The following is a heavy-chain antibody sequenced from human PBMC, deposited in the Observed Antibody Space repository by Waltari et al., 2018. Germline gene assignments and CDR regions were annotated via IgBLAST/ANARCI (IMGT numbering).Heavy chain of an antibody. V-gene: IGHV3-23*01. D-gene: IGHD6-13*01. CDR1: GFTFSSYA. CDR3: AKGRYSSSWYMDY. Sequence: EVQLLESGGGLVQPGGSLRLSCAASGFTFSSYAMSWVRQAPGKGVEWVSAISGSGGSTCYADSVKGRVTISRDNSKNTLYLQMNSLRAEDTAVYYCAKGRYSSSWYMDYWGQGTLVTVSS. CDR2: ISGSGGST. J-gene: IGHJ4*02.